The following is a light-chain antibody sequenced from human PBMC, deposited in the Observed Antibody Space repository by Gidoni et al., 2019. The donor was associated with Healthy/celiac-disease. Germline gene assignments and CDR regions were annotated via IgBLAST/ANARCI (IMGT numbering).Light chain of an antibody. V-gene: IGLV2-14*03. J-gene: IGLJ2*01. Sequence: ALTHPASVSASPGQSITIPCTGSSSDLGGYNYRTWYQQHPGKAPKLMIYDVSNRPTGGSNRFSGSKSGNTASLTISGLQAEDEADYYCSSYTSSSTLVVCGGGTKLTVL. CDR1: SSDLGGYNY. CDR2: DVS. CDR3: SSYTSSSTLVV.